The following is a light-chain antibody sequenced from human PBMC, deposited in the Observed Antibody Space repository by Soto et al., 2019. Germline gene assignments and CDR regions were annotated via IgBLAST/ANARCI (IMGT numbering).Light chain of an antibody. CDR3: QQYNSYWT. J-gene: IGKJ1*01. CDR1: QSISHW. CDR2: EAS. Sequence: DIQMTQSPSTLSASVGDRVTITCRDSQSISHWLAWYQQKPGKAPKLLIYEASSLESGVPSRFSGSGSGTEFTLTISSLQPDDFATYYCQQYNSYWTFGQGTKVEIK. V-gene: IGKV1-5*03.